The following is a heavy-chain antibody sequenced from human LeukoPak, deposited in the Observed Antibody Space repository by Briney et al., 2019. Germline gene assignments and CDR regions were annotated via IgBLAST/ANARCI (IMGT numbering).Heavy chain of an antibody. CDR1: GGTFSSYT. Sequence: SVKVSCKTSGGTFSSYTISWVRQAPGQGLEWMGGIIPIFGTANYAQKFQGRVTITADESTSTVYMELSSLRSEDTAVYYCARNRRVVRGVIIVENYYYYTDVWGKGTTVTVSS. CDR2: IIPIFGTA. CDR3: ARNRRVVRGVIIVENYYYYTDV. J-gene: IGHJ6*03. D-gene: IGHD3-10*01. V-gene: IGHV1-69*13.